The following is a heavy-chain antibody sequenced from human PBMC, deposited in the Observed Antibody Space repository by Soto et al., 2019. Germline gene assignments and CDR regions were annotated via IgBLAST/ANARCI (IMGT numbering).Heavy chain of an antibody. CDR2: IYPSVSS. Sequence: SETLSLTCSVSGFAISRGYHWSWVRQPPGKGLEWIGSIYPSVSSYHNPSLATRLRLSIDTSKNQFTLNLTSVTAADTALYFCAREKVGTTFFDNWGQGIQVTVSS. J-gene: IGHJ4*02. D-gene: IGHD1-1*01. CDR3: AREKVGTTFFDN. V-gene: IGHV4-38-2*02. CDR1: GFAISRGYH.